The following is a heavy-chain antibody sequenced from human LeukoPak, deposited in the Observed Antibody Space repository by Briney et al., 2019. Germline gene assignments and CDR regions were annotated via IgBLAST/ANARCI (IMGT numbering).Heavy chain of an antibody. CDR1: GGSISGGSYY. CDR2: IYYSGST. Sequence: SQTLSLTCTVSGGSISGGSYYWSWIRQPPGKGLEWIGYIYYSGSTKYNLSLKSRVTISVDTSKNQFSLKLSSVTAADTAVYYCARGGLYSSSWYNWFDPWGQGTLVTVSS. J-gene: IGHJ5*02. D-gene: IGHD6-13*01. CDR3: ARGGLYSSSWYNWFDP. V-gene: IGHV4-61*01.